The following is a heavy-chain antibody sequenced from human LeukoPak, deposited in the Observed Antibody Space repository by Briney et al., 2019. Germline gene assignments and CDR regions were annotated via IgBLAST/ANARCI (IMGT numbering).Heavy chain of an antibody. CDR1: GGSITSYY. J-gene: IGHJ3*02. V-gene: IGHV4-59*08. Sequence: RPSETLSLTCSVSGGSITSYYWSWIRQPPGKGLEWIGYIYYSGSTNYSPSLKSRVTVSVDTSKNQFSLKLRSVTAADTAVYYCARLGGLRYDAFDIWGQGTMVTVSS. CDR3: ARLGGLRYDAFDI. CDR2: IYYSGST. D-gene: IGHD3-9*01.